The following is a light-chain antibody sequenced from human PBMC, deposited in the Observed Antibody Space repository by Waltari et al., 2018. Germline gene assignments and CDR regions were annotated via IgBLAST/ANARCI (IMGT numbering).Light chain of an antibody. CDR3: QHYVRLPAT. Sequence: EIVFTQSPGSLSSSPGESVTLSCRASQSVSRALAWYQQKPGQAPRLLIFGASNRATGIPDRFSGSGSETDFSLTISRLEPEDFAVYYCQHYVRLPATFGRGTKVEIK. V-gene: IGKV3-20*01. CDR1: QSVSRA. CDR2: GAS. J-gene: IGKJ1*01.